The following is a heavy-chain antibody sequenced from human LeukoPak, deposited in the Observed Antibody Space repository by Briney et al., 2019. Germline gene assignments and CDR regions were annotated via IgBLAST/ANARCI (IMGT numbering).Heavy chain of an antibody. J-gene: IGHJ5*02. Sequence: PSETLSLTCTVSGGSISSADYYWSWIRQPPGKGLEWIGYIYYSGSTYYNPSLKSRVTISIDTSKNQFSLKMNSVTAVDTAVYYCARGSDRFGPWGQGTLVTVSS. V-gene: IGHV4-30-4*08. CDR3: ARGSDRFGP. D-gene: IGHD6-25*01. CDR1: GGSISSADYY. CDR2: IYYSGST.